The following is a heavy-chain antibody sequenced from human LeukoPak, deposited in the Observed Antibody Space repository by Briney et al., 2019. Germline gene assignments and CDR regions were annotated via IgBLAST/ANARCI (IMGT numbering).Heavy chain of an antibody. D-gene: IGHD2-15*01. J-gene: IGHJ4*02. CDR3: ARVACSGGSCYHFDY. CDR2: MYSSGIT. V-gene: IGHV4-4*07. CDR1: GGSISTYY. Sequence: SETLSLTCTVSGGSISTYYWTWIRQPAGKGLEWIGRMYSSGITDYNPSLKSRVTMSVDMSKNQFSLKLSSVTAADTAAYYCARVACSGGSCYHFDYWGQGTLVTVSS.